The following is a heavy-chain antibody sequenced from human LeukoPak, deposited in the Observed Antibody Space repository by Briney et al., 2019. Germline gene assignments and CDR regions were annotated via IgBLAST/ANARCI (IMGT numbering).Heavy chain of an antibody. Sequence: GGSLRLSCAASGFTFSSYNMNWVRQAPGKGLEWVSSISSSSNYIYYADSVKGRFTISRDNAKNSLYLQMKSLRAEDTAVYYCARVGADLAFDIWGQGTMVTVSS. CDR3: ARVGADLAFDI. J-gene: IGHJ3*02. CDR2: ISSSSNYI. CDR1: GFTFSSYN. D-gene: IGHD1-26*01. V-gene: IGHV3-21*01.